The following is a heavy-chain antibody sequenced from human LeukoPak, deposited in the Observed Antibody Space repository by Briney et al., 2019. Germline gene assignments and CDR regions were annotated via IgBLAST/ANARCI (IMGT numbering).Heavy chain of an antibody. CDR3: ARLRMVRGVIEIHYFDY. Sequence: SETLSLTCTVSGGSISRYYWSWIRQPPGKGLEWIGYIYYSGSTNYNSSLKSRVTISVDTSKNQFSLKLSSVTAADTAVYFCARLRMVRGVIEIHYFDYWGQGTLVTVSS. J-gene: IGHJ4*02. D-gene: IGHD3-10*01. V-gene: IGHV4-59*01. CDR1: GGSISRYY. CDR2: IYYSGST.